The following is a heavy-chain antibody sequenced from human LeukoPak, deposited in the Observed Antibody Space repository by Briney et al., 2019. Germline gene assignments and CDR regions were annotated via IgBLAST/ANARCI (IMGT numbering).Heavy chain of an antibody. CDR2: IYTSGST. V-gene: IGHV4-61*02. J-gene: IGHJ4*02. Sequence: PSETLSLTCTVSGGSISSGSYYWSWIRQPAGKGLEWIGRIYTSGSTNYNPSLKSRVTMSVDTSKNQFSLKLSSVTAADTAVYYCARERLGYYDRSGLDYWGQGTLVTVSS. CDR3: ARERLGYYDRSGLDY. D-gene: IGHD3-22*01. CDR1: GGSISSGSYY.